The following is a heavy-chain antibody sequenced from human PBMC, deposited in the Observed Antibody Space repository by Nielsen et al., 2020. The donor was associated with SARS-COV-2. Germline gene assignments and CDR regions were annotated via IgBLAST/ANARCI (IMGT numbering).Heavy chain of an antibody. CDR1: GFTFDDYG. Sequence: GGSLRLSCAASGFTFDDYGMSWVRQAPGKGLEWVSGINWSGDNTGYADSMKGRFTISRDNAKNSLFLQMNSLRAEDMAFYYCARGGVLWFAELPDYWGQGTLVTVSS. CDR3: ARGGVLWFAELPDY. V-gene: IGHV3-20*04. CDR2: INWSGDNT. J-gene: IGHJ4*02. D-gene: IGHD3-10*01.